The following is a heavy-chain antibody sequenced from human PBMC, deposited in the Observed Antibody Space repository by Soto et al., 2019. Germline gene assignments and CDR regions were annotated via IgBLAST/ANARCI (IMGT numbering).Heavy chain of an antibody. V-gene: IGHV3-21*01. D-gene: IGHD6-13*01. CDR2: ISSSSSYI. J-gene: IGHJ4*02. CDR3: ARDQDEVAAAGTFDY. CDR1: GFTFSSYS. Sequence: GSLRLSCAASGFTFSSYSMNWVRQAPGKGLEWVSSISSSSSYIYYAGSVKGRFTISRDNAKNSLYLQMNSLRAEDTAVYYCARDQDEVAAAGTFDYWGQGTLVTVSS.